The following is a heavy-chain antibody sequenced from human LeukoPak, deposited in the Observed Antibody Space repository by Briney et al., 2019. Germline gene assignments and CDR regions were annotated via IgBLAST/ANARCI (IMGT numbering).Heavy chain of an antibody. CDR1: GFTFSTYG. V-gene: IGHV3-30*03. Sequence: QPGGSLRLSCAASGFTFSTYGMHWVRQAPGKGLEWVAIISYDGSSKYYADSVKGRFTISRDNSKNTLYLQMNSLRAEDTAVHSCARQLKGGHGDSPVGYWGQGTLVTVSS. J-gene: IGHJ4*02. D-gene: IGHD4-17*01. CDR3: ARQLKGGHGDSPVGY. CDR2: ISYDGSSK.